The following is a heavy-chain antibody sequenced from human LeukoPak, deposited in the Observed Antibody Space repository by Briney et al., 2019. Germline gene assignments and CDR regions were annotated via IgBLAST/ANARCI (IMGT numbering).Heavy chain of an antibody. D-gene: IGHD2-15*01. J-gene: IGHJ4*02. V-gene: IGHV4-30-4*01. CDR2: IYYSGST. CDR3: ARSYCSGGSCYFPFDN. Sequence: SETLSLTCTVSGGSISSGDYYWSWIRQPPGKGLEWIGYIYYSGSTYYNPALKSRVTISVDTSKSQFSLKLSSVTAADTAVYYCARSYCSGGSCYFPFDNWGRGTLVTVSS. CDR1: GGSISSGDYY.